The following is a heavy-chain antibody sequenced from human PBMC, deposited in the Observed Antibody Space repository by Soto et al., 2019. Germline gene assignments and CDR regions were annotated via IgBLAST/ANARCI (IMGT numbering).Heavy chain of an antibody. CDR3: VRHYNRYLDV. V-gene: IGHV4-61*01. J-gene: IGHJ2*01. CDR2: MYNSEST. Sequence: SETLSLTCTVSDGSVNSGPNYWTWIRQPLGKGLEWIGYMYNSESTNYNPSLRSRLTISIDTSKNQLSLELTSVTAADTAVYFCVRHYNRYLDVWGRGTLVTVSS. CDR1: DGSVNSGPNY. D-gene: IGHD3-9*01.